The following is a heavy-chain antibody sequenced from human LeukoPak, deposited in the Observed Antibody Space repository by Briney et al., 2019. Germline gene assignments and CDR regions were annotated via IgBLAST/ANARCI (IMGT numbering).Heavy chain of an antibody. Sequence: PGKSLRLSCAGPGFTFSTHPLHWVRQAPGQGLEWVATMSPDGRNTYYVDSVKGRFVISRDNSGSTLHLQMNSLRPEDTAVYYCARRGASPGYSHLFLDVWGKGTTVTVSS. CDR3: ARRGASPGYSHLFLDV. CDR1: GFTFSTHP. J-gene: IGHJ6*03. CDR2: MSPDGRNT. V-gene: IGHV3-30*01. D-gene: IGHD2-15*01.